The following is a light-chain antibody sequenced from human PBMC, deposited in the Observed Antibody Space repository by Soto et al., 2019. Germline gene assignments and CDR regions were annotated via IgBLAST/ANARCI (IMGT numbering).Light chain of an antibody. J-gene: IGLJ2*01. Sequence: QSALTQPASVSGSPGQSITISCTGTSSDVGSYNLVSLYQQHPGKAPKLMIYEGSKRPSGVSNRFSGSKSGNTASLTTSGLPAEDEADYCCLSYAGSSTVVFGVGTKLTVL. V-gene: IGLV2-23*01. CDR3: LSYAGSSTVV. CDR2: EGS. CDR1: SSDVGSYNL.